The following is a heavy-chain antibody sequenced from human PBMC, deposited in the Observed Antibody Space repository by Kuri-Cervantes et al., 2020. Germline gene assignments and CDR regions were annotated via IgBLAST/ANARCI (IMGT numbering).Heavy chain of an antibody. CDR1: GGTFSSYA. J-gene: IGHJ6*02. CDR3: ARGRDIVPSMDV. CDR2: INPSGGST. Sequence: ASVKVSCKASGGTFSSYAISWVRQAPGQGLEWMGIINPSGGSTSYAQKFQGRVTMTRDTSTSTVYMELSSLRSEDTAVYYCARGRDIVPSMDVWGQGTTVTVSS. D-gene: IGHD2-8*01. V-gene: IGHV1-46*01.